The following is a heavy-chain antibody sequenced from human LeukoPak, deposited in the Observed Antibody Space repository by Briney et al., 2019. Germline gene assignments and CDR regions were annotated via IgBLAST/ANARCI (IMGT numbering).Heavy chain of an antibody. Sequence: GGSLRLSCAASGFTFSSYGMHWVRQAPGKGLEWVAVIWYDGSNKYYADSVKGRFTISRDNSKNTLYLQMNSLRAEDTAVCYCARDHLVEWELLYYFDYRGQGTLVTVSS. V-gene: IGHV3-33*01. CDR2: IWYDGSNK. CDR3: ARDHLVEWELLYYFDY. CDR1: GFTFSSYG. J-gene: IGHJ4*02. D-gene: IGHD1-26*01.